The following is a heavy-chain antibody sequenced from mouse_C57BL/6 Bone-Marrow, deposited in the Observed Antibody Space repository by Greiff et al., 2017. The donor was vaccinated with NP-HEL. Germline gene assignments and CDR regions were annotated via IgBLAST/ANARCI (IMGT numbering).Heavy chain of an antibody. CDR1: GFTFSSYT. CDR2: ISGGGGNT. J-gene: IGHJ4*01. V-gene: IGHV5-9*01. CDR3: ARQEVTETICYSMDY. D-gene: IGHD4-1*01. Sequence: EVKLVESGGGLVKPGGSLKLSCAASGFTFSSYTMSWVRQTPEKRLEWVATISGGGGNTYYHDSVKGRFTISRDNAKNTPYLQMSSLRSEDTALYYCARQEVTETICYSMDYWGQGTSVTVSS.